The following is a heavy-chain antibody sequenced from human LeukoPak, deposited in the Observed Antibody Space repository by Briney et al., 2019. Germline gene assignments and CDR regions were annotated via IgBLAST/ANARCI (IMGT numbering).Heavy chain of an antibody. D-gene: IGHD6-19*01. CDR1: GFTFSSYG. CDR2: ISYDGSNK. V-gene: IGHV3-30*18. J-gene: IGHJ3*02. CDR3: AKDIRAVADAFDI. Sequence: GGSLRLSCAASGFTFSSYGMHWVRQAPGKGLEWVAVISYDGSNKYYADSVKGRFTISRDNAKNSLYLQMNSLRAEDTALYYCAKDIRAVADAFDIWGQGTMVTVSS.